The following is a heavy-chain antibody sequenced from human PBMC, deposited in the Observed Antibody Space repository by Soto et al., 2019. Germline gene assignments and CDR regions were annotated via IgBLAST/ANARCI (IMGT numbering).Heavy chain of an antibody. CDR3: ARVFLTYYYGSGSVDSLRSIRRSAFDI. J-gene: IGHJ3*02. CDR1: GFTVNNNY. V-gene: IGHV3-66*01. CDR2: IYSGGST. Sequence: PGGSLRLSCAASGFTVNNNYMSWVRQAPGKGLEWVSVIYSGGSTYYADSVNGRFTISRDNSKNTVHLQMNSLRAEDTAVYYCARVFLTYYYGSGSVDSLRSIRRSAFDIWGQGTMVTVSS. D-gene: IGHD3-10*01.